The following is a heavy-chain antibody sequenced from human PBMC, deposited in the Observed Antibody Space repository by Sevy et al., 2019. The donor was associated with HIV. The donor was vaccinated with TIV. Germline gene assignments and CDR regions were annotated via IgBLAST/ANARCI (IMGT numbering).Heavy chain of an antibody. CDR3: VRENWGYCGGDCPVYYYGMDV. CDR2: INPNSGGT. D-gene: IGHD2-21*01. J-gene: IGHJ6*01. CDR1: GYTFTGYY. V-gene: IGHV1-2*06. Sequence: ASVKVSCKASGYTFTGYYMHWVRQAPGQGLEWMGRINPNSGGTNYAQKFQGRVTMTRDTSISTAYMELSRLRSDDTAAYYCVRENWGYCGGDCPVYYYGMDVWGQGTTFTVSS.